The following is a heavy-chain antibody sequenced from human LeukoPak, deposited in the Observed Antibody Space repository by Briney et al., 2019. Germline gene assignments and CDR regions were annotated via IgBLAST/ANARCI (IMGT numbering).Heavy chain of an antibody. CDR1: GFTFSTFG. CDR3: VKDDFYDATEA. Sequence: AGGSLRLSCAASGFTFSTFGMHWVRQAPGKGLEWVAFIRYDGRNQYYEESVKGRFTISRDNSKNKLYLEMSRLRPEDPALYYCVKDDFYDATEAWGRGTLVTVSS. D-gene: IGHD3-22*01. V-gene: IGHV3-30*02. CDR2: IRYDGRNQ. J-gene: IGHJ5*02.